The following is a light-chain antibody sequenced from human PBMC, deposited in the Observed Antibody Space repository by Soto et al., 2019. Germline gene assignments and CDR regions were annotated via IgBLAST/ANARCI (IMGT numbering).Light chain of an antibody. CDR1: SSDIGGYNY. CDR3: TSYAGSNNLV. CDR2: EVS. Sequence: QSVLTQPPSASGSPGQSVTISCTGTSSDIGGYNYVSWYQQHPGKAPKLIIYEVSKRPSGVPDRFSGSKSGNTASLTVSGHQAEDEADYYCTSYAGSNNLVFAGGTKVTVL. V-gene: IGLV2-8*01. J-gene: IGLJ3*02.